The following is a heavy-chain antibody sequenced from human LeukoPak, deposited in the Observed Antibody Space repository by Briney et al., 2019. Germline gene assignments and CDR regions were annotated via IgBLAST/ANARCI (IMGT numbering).Heavy chain of an antibody. D-gene: IGHD6-13*01. V-gene: IGHV1-2*02. J-gene: IGHJ4*02. CDR3: ARGFSSWYLSPYYLEY. CDR1: GCTFTGYY. Sequence: ASVKVSCKASGCTFTGYYMHWVRQVPGQALEWMGWINPNSGGTNYAQKFQGRVTMTRDTSITTAYMELSRLRSDDTAVYYCARGFSSWYLSPYYLEYCGQGTPVTVSS. CDR2: INPNSGGT.